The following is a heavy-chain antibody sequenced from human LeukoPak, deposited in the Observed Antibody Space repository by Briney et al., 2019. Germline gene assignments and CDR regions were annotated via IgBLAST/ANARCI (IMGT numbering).Heavy chain of an antibody. J-gene: IGHJ4*02. D-gene: IGHD2-21*02. Sequence: SETLSLTCTVSGGSISSYYWSWIRQPPGKGLEWIGYIYYSGSTNYNPSLKSRVTISVDASKNQFSLKLSSVTAADTAVYYCARARVETANKYYFDYWGQGTLVTVSS. CDR1: GGSISSYY. CDR2: IYYSGST. V-gene: IGHV4-59*01. CDR3: ARARVETANKYYFDY.